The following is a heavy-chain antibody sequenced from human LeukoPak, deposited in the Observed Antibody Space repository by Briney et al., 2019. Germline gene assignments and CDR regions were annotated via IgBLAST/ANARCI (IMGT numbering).Heavy chain of an antibody. CDR1: GGTFSSYA. J-gene: IGHJ4*02. CDR3: ARDRVRAPPTVTSEDGFDY. Sequence: WASVKVSCKASGGTFSSYAISWVRQAPGQGLEWMGGIIPIFGTANYAQKFQGRVTITTDESTSTAYMELSSLRSEDTAVYYCARDRVRAPPTVTSEDGFDYWGRGTLVTVSS. CDR2: IIPIFGTA. V-gene: IGHV1-69*05. D-gene: IGHD4-17*01.